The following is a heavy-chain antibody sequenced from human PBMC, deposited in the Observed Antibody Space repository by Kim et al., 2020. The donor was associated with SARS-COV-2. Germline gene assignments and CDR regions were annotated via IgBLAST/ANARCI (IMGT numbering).Heavy chain of an antibody. D-gene: IGHD2-2*01. CDR3: ARAPTSSPSSWFDP. V-gene: IGHV4-59*01. J-gene: IGHJ5*02. Sequence: NPSLKGRVPISVSTSKNQFSLKLSFLTAADTAVYYCARAPTSSPSSWFDPWGQGTLVTVSS.